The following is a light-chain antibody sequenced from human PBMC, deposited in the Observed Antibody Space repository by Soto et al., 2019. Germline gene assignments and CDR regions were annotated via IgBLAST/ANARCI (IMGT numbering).Light chain of an antibody. CDR2: KAS. Sequence: DIQMTQSPSTLSASVGDRVTITCRASQSISSWLAWYHEKQGKAPKLLIYKASSLESAVSSMFSGSGSGTECTLTISSLQPDDFATYYCQQYNSYPWTFGQGTKVEIK. CDR1: QSISSW. V-gene: IGKV1-5*03. CDR3: QQYNSYPWT. J-gene: IGKJ1*01.